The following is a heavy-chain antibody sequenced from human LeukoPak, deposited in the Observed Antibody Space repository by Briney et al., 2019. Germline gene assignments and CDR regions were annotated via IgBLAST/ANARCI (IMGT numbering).Heavy chain of an antibody. CDR1: GGSISSYY. V-gene: IGHV4-59*01. D-gene: IGHD2-2*01. J-gene: IGHJ2*01. CDR3: ARRVPAAILKAGRYFHL. Sequence: SETLSLTCTVSGGSISSYYWNWIRQPPGKGLEWIGYIYYSGSTNYNPSLKSRVTISVDTSKNQFSLKLSSVTAADTAVYYCARRVPAAILKAGRYFHLWGRGTLVTVSS. CDR2: IYYSGST.